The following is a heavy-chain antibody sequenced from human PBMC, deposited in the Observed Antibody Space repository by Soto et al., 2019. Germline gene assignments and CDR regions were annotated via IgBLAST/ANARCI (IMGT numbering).Heavy chain of an antibody. CDR2: ISAYNGNT. CDR1: GYTFTSYG. D-gene: IGHD2-15*01. CDR3: ARDRGRVGYCSGGSCYCAY. Sequence: QVQLVQSGAEVKKPGASVKVSCKASGYTFTSYGISWVRQAPGQGLEWMGWISAYNGNTNYAQKLQGRGTMTTDTSTSTAYMELRSLRSDDTAVYYCARDRGRVGYCSGGSCYCAYWGQGTLVTVSS. V-gene: IGHV1-18*01. J-gene: IGHJ4*02.